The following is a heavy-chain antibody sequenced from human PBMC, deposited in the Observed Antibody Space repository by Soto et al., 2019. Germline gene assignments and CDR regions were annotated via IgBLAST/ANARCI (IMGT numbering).Heavy chain of an antibody. CDR2: INPNSGGT. D-gene: IGHD1-26*01. V-gene: IGHV1-2*02. CDR1: GYTFTGYY. J-gene: IGHJ6*02. Sequence: VASVKVSCKASGYTFTGYYMHWVRQAPGQGLEWMGWINPNSGGTNYAQKFQGRVTMTRDTSISTAYMELSRLRSDDTAVYYCAGPPPVGATGIYYYYGMDVWGQGTTVTVSS. CDR3: AGPPPVGATGIYYYYGMDV.